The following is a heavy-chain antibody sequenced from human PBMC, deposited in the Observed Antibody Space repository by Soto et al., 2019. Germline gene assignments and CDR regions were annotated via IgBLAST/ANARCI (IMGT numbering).Heavy chain of an antibody. CDR3: AKIRTGDFKYYFDY. CDR2: ISGSGGST. CDR1: GFTFSSYA. J-gene: IGHJ4*02. D-gene: IGHD7-27*01. Sequence: GGSLRLSCAASGFTFSSYAMSWVRQAPGKGLEWVSAISGSGGSTYHADSVKGPFTISRDNSKNTLYLQMNSLRAEDTAVYYCAKIRTGDFKYYFDYSGQGTLVTVSS. V-gene: IGHV3-23*01.